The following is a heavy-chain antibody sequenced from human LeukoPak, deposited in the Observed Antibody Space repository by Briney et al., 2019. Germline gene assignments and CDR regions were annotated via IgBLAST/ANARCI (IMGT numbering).Heavy chain of an antibody. D-gene: IGHD3-10*01. CDR3: ATDIRAYYYYYGMDV. J-gene: IGHJ6*02. CDR1: GYTLTELS. V-gene: IGHV1-24*01. CDR2: FDPEDGET. Sequence: ASVKVSCKVSGYTLTELSMHWVRQAPGKGLEWMGGFDPEDGETTYAQKFQGRVTMTEDTSTDTAYMELSSLRSEDTAVYYCATDIRAYYYYYGMDVWGQGTTVTVSS.